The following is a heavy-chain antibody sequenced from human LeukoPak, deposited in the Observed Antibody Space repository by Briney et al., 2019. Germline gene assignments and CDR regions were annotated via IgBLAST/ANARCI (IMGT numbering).Heavy chain of an antibody. CDR2: INSDGSST. CDR3: ARAKDYDSSEDWFDP. CDR1: GFTFSSYW. D-gene: IGHD3-22*01. J-gene: IGHJ5*02. V-gene: IGHV3-74*01. Sequence: GGSLRLSCAAPGFTFSSYWMHWVRQAPGKGLVWVSRINSDGSSTSYADSVKGRFTISRDYAKNTLYLQMNSLRAEDTAVYYCARAKDYDSSEDWFDPWGQGTLVTVSS.